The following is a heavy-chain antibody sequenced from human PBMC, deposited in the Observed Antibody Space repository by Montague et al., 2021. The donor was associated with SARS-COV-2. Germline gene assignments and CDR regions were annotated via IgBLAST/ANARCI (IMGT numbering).Heavy chain of an antibody. Sequence: SETLSLTCTVSGGSISSSSYYWGWIRQPPGKGLEWIGSIYYTGSPYYNPSLKGRVTISVDTSKNQFSLNLSSVTAADTAVYYCARRARWNIVVVVGDRHASDIWGQGTMVTVSS. J-gene: IGHJ3*02. CDR3: ARRARWNIVVVVGDRHASDI. CDR2: IYYTGSP. CDR1: GGSISSSSYY. D-gene: IGHD2-15*01. V-gene: IGHV4-39*01.